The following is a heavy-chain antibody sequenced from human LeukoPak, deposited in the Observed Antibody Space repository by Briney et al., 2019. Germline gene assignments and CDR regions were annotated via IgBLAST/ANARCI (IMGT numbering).Heavy chain of an antibody. CDR3: ARASGLYYYDSSGYPAFDP. CDR1: GYTFTGYY. V-gene: IGHV1-2*02. CDR2: INPNSGGT. D-gene: IGHD3-22*01. J-gene: IGHJ5*02. Sequence: ASVKVSCKASGYTFTGYYMHWVRQAPGQGLEWMGWINPNSGGTNYAQKFQGRVTMTRDTSISTAYMELSRLRSDDTAVYYCARASGLYYYDSSGYPAFDPWGQGTLVTVSS.